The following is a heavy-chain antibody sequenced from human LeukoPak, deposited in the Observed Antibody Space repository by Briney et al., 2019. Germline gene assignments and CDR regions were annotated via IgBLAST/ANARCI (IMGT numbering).Heavy chain of an antibody. CDR3: ERRETYYDFWSAKRQGWAFDI. CDR1: GGSISSSSYY. Sequence: PSETLSLTCTVSGGSISSSSYYWGWIRQPPGKGLEWIGSIYYSGSTYYNPSLKSRFTISVDTSKNQFSLKLSSVTAANTALYYCERRETYYDFWSAKRQGWAFDIWGQGTMVTVSS. J-gene: IGHJ3*02. V-gene: IGHV4-39*01. D-gene: IGHD3-3*01. CDR2: IYYSGST.